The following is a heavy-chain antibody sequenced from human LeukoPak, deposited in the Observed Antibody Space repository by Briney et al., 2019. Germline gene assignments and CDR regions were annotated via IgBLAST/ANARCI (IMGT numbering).Heavy chain of an antibody. J-gene: IGHJ4*02. Sequence: PGGSLRLSCTASGFTFSSHAMSWVRQAPGKGLEWVSTISGPGYGTYYADSVKGRFTISRDNSKNTLYLQMNSLRAEDTAVYYCAKVAYDFDSSGYYYGNEFDYWGQGTLVTVSS. D-gene: IGHD3-22*01. CDR2: ISGPGYGT. CDR1: GFTFSSHA. CDR3: AKVAYDFDSSGYYYGNEFDY. V-gene: IGHV3-23*01.